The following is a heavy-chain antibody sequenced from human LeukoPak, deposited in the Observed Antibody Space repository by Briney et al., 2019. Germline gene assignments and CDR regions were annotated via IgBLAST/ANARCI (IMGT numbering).Heavy chain of an antibody. CDR1: GGSISGSSYY. J-gene: IGHJ4*02. V-gene: IGHV3-11*01. CDR2: ISSSGSTI. CDR3: ARGYDFWSGYYEVPSYYFDY. Sequence: LSLTCTVSGGSISGSSYYWGWIRQAPGRGLEWVSYISSSGSTIYYADSVKGRFTISRDNAKNSLYLQMNSLRAEDTAVYYCARGYDFWSGYYEVPSYYFDYWGQGTLVTVSS. D-gene: IGHD3-3*01.